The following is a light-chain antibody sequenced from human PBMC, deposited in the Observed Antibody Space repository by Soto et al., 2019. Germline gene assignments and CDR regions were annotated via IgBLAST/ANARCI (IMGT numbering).Light chain of an antibody. V-gene: IGKV1-5*03. J-gene: IGKJ1*01. Sequence: DIQMTQSPSTLSASVGDRVTITCRASQSITGWLAWYQQKPGKGPKLLIYKTSILESGVPSRFSGSGSGAEFTLTISSLQPDDFATYYCQHYNSYGTFGQGTKVDI. CDR2: KTS. CDR3: QHYNSYGT. CDR1: QSITGW.